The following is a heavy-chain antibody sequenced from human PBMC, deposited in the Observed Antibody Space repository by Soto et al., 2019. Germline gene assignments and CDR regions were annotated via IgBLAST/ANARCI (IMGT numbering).Heavy chain of an antibody. J-gene: IGHJ4*02. V-gene: IGHV3-33*01. CDR3: ARGKDSSSWHRIHIFDY. CDR1: GFPFSSYG. D-gene: IGHD6-13*01. CDR2: IWYDGSNK. Sequence: HHGGSLRLSCAASGFPFSSYGMHWVRQAPGKGLEWVAVIWYDGSNKYYADSVKGRFTISRDNSKNTLYLQMNSLRAEDTAVYYCARGKDSSSWHRIHIFDYWGQGTLVTVSS.